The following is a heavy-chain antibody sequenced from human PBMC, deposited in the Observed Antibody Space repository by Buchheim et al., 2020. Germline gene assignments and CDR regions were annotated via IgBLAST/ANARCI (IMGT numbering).Heavy chain of an antibody. V-gene: IGHV3-23*01. J-gene: IGHJ4*02. CDR1: GFTFSSYA. D-gene: IGHD5/OR15-5a*01. CDR2: ISGSGRST. CDR3: AKDLLSTNSYYFDY. Sequence: EVQLLESGGGLVQPGGSLRLSCAASGFTFSSYAMSWVRQAPGKGLEWVSSISGSGRSTDYADSVKGRFTISRDKSNNTMYLQMNSLRAEDTAVYYCAKDLLSTNSYYFDYWGQGTL.